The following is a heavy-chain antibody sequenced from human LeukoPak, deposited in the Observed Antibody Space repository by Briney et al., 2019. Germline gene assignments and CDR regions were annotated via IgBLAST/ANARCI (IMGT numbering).Heavy chain of an antibody. D-gene: IGHD2-15*01. J-gene: IGHJ5*02. V-gene: IGHV4-34*01. CDR1: GGSFSGYY. CDR2: INHSGST. Sequence: SETLSLTCAVYGGSFSGYYWSWIRQPPGKGLEWIGEINHSGSTNYNPSLKSRVTISVDTSKNQFSLKLSSVTAADTAVYYCARASARQGRPRLDPWGQGTLVTVSS. CDR3: ARASARQGRPRLDP.